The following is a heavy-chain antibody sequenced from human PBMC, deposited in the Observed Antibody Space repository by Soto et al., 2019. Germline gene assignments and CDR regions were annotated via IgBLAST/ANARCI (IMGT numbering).Heavy chain of an antibody. V-gene: IGHV3-23*01. D-gene: IGHD2-2*01. CDR2: ISGSGGST. CDR3: ARYGVVVVPAAMRRPPFDY. CDR1: GFTFSSYA. J-gene: IGHJ4*02. Sequence: EVQLLESGGGLVQPGGSLRLSCAASGFTFSSYAMSWVRQAPGKGLEWVSAISGSGGSTYYADSVKGRFTISRDNSKNTLYLQMNSLRAEDPAVYYCARYGVVVVPAAMRRPPFDYWGQGTLVTVSS.